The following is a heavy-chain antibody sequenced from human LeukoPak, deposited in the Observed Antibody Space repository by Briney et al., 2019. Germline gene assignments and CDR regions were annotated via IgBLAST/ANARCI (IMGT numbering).Heavy chain of an antibody. J-gene: IGHJ5*02. D-gene: IGHD1-26*01. CDR3: VLVGYLGGS. V-gene: IGHV3-48*03. Sequence: GGSLRLSCAASGFTFSTYELNWVRQAPGKGLEWVSYIGSGTTIFYADSVKGRFTISRDNAKNSLYVQMNSLRAEDTAVYYCVLVGYLGGSWGQGTLVTVSS. CDR1: GFTFSTYE. CDR2: IGSGTTI.